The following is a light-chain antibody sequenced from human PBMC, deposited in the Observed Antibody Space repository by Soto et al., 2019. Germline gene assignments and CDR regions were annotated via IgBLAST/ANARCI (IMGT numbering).Light chain of an antibody. CDR3: QPYDSWPYT. CDR1: QSVSSN. J-gene: IGKJ2*01. Sequence: EIVMTQSPATLSVSPGERATLSCRASQSVSSNLAWYQQKPGQAPRLLIYGASTRATGIPARFSGSGSGTQFTLTISSLQSEDLAVYYCQPYDSWPYTFGQGTKLETK. CDR2: GAS. V-gene: IGKV3-15*01.